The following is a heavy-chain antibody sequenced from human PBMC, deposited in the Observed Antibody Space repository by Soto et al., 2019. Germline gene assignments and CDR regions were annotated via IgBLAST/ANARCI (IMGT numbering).Heavy chain of an antibody. J-gene: IGHJ4*02. D-gene: IGHD2-21*01. CDR1: GYTFTSYY. V-gene: IGHV1-46*01. CDR3: ARDDTVTFVVDY. Sequence: QVQLVQSGAEVKKPGASVKVSCKASGYTFTSYYIHWVRQAPGQGLEWMGIINASGGSTSYAQKFQGRVTMTRDTSTSTVYMELSSLRSEDTAVYYWARDDTVTFVVDYRGQGTLVTVSS. CDR2: INASGGST.